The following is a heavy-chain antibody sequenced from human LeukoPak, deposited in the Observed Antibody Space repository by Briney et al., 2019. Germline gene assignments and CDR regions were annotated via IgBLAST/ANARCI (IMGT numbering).Heavy chain of an antibody. D-gene: IGHD6-19*01. J-gene: IGHJ3*02. CDR1: GGSFSGYY. CDR3: ARQSSGPTDAFGI. V-gene: IGHV4-34*01. Sequence: PSETLSLTCAVYGGSFSGYYWSWIRQPPGKGLEWIGEINHSGSTNYNPSLKSRVTISVDTSKNQFSLKLSSVAAADTAVHYCARQSSGPTDAFGIWGQGTMVTVSS. CDR2: INHSGST.